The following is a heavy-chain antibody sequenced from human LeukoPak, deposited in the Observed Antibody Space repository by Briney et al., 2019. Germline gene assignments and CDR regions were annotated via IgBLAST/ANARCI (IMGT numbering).Heavy chain of an antibody. CDR2: ISGSGGST. D-gene: IGHD3-10*01. CDR3: AKAKLLWFGEPQYYIDY. Sequence: GGSLRLSCAASGFTFSSYAMSWVRQAPGKGLEWVSAISGSGGSTYYADSVKGRFTISRDNSKNTLYLQMNSLRAEDTAVYYCAKAKLLWFGEPQYYIDYWGQGTLVTVSS. J-gene: IGHJ4*02. CDR1: GFTFSSYA. V-gene: IGHV3-23*01.